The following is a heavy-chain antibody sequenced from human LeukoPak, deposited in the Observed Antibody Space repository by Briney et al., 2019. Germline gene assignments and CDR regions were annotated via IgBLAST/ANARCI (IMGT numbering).Heavy chain of an antibody. CDR3: ARDPTLRGGGY. Sequence: GGSLRLSCAASGFTFSNSWMTWVRQTPGKGLERVANIKEDGSQTYYVDSVRGRFSISRDNAKNSLSLEMNSLRAEDTAVYYCARDPTLRGGGYWGQGTLVTVSS. J-gene: IGHJ4*02. D-gene: IGHD4-17*01. V-gene: IGHV3-7*01. CDR2: IKEDGSQT. CDR1: GFTFSNSW.